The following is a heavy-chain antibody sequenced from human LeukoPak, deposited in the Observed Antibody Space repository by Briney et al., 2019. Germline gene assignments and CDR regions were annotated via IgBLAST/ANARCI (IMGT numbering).Heavy chain of an antibody. CDR2: INHSGST. V-gene: IGHV4-34*01. Sequence: PSETLSLTCAVYGGSFSGYYWSWIRQPPGKGLEWIGEINHSGSTNYNPSLKSRVTISVDTSKNQFSLKLSSVTAADTAVYYCARDKWLVPDYWGQGTLVTVSS. CDR1: GGSFSGYY. CDR3: ARDKWLVPDY. D-gene: IGHD6-19*01. J-gene: IGHJ4*02.